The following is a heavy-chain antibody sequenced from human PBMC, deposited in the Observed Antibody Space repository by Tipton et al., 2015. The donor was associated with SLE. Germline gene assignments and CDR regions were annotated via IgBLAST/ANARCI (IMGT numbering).Heavy chain of an antibody. CDR1: GFTFSSYW. J-gene: IGHJ5*02. D-gene: IGHD3-22*01. CDR3: ARGAAMIVVVITSVNWFDP. CDR2: INHSGST. V-gene: IGHV4-34*01. Sequence: LRLSCAASGFTFSSYWMSWIRQPPGKGLEWIGEINHSGSTNYNPSLKRRVTISVDTSKNQFSLKLRSVTAADTAVYYCARGAAMIVVVITSVNWFDPWGQGPLVTVSS.